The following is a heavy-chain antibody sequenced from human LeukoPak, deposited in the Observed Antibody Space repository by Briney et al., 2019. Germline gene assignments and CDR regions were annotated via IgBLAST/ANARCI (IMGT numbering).Heavy chain of an antibody. J-gene: IGHJ4*02. CDR3: ARYYYDSSGYYYPFDY. Sequence: GGSLRLSCAASGFTFSSYSMNWVRQAPGKGLEWVSSISSSSSYIYYVDSVKGRFTISRDNAKNSLYLQMNSLRAEDTAVYYCARYYYDSSGYYYPFDYWGQGTLVTVSS. CDR2: ISSSSSYI. V-gene: IGHV3-21*01. D-gene: IGHD3-22*01. CDR1: GFTFSSYS.